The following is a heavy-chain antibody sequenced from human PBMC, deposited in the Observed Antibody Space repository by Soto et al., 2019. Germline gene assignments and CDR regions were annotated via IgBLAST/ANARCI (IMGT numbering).Heavy chain of an antibody. V-gene: IGHV1-18*04. Sequence: GASVKVSCKASGYTFTRYGINWGRQAPGQGLEWMGWISAYNGKKKYAQKLQGRVPMTTDTSTSTAYRELRSLRSDDTAVYYCARGLHKWEQLDGPYYYYGMDVWGQGTTVTVSS. CDR1: GYTFTRYG. CDR3: ARGLHKWEQLDGPYYYYGMDV. CDR2: ISAYNGKK. D-gene: IGHD1-26*01. J-gene: IGHJ6*02.